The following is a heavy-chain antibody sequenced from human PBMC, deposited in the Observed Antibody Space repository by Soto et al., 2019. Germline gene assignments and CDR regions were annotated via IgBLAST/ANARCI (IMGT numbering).Heavy chain of an antibody. J-gene: IGHJ6*02. Sequence: PGGSLRLSCAASGFTFSSYGMHWVRQAPGKGLEWVAVISYDGSNKYYADSVKGRFTISRDNSKNTLYLQMNSLRAEDTAVYYCARDSPPPPLVYCGGDCYRYGMDVWGQGTTVTVSS. CDR3: ARDSPPPPLVYCGGDCYRYGMDV. CDR2: ISYDGSNK. D-gene: IGHD2-21*02. CDR1: GFTFSSYG. V-gene: IGHV3-30*03.